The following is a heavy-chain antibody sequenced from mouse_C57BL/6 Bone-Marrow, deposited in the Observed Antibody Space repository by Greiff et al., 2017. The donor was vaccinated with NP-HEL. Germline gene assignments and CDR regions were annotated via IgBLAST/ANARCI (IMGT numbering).Heavy chain of an antibody. J-gene: IGHJ1*03. CDR3: ARREDYGSSYWYFDV. CDR1: GFTFSDYG. Sequence: EVQLVESGGGLVKPGGSLKLSCAASGFTFSDYGMHWVRQAPEKGLEWVANISSGSSTIYYADTVKGRFTISRDNAKNTLFLQMTSLRSEDTAMYYCARREDYGSSYWYFDVWGTGTTVTVSS. CDR2: ISSGSSTI. V-gene: IGHV5-17*01. D-gene: IGHD1-1*01.